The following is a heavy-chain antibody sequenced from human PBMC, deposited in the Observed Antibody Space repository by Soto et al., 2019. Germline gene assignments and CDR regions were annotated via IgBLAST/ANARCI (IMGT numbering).Heavy chain of an antibody. CDR3: ARDRPYSRIDY. D-gene: IGHD6-13*01. CDR1: GFTFSSYG. J-gene: IGHJ4*02. V-gene: IGHV3-74*01. Sequence: PGGSLRLSCAASGFTFSSYGMHWVRQAPGKGLVWVSRINSDGSSTSYADSVKGRFTISRDNAKNTLYLQMNSLRAEDTAVYYCARDRPYSRIDYWGQGTLVTVSS. CDR2: INSDGSST.